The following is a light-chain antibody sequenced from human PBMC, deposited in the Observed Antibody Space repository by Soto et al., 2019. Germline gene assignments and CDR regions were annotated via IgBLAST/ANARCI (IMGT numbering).Light chain of an antibody. CDR1: QSVSSH. CDR3: QPYNTCPPIT. V-gene: IGKV3-15*01. J-gene: IGKJ5*01. Sequence: EILMSQCPATLSVSRGERATLSCRASQSVSSHLAWYQQKPGQAARLLIFCASTRATGIPARCSGSGSGTEFTLTIISLQSEDFAVYYCQPYNTCPPITFGQGTRLEIK. CDR2: CAS.